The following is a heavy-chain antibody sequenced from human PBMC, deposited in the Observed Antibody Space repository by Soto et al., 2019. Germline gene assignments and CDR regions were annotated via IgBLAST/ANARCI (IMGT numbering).Heavy chain of an antibody. CDR1: GFTFSSCA. CDR2: IGVSGDTT. J-gene: IGHJ4*02. Sequence: ESGGGLVQPGGSLRLSCAASGFTFSSCAMSWVRQAPGKGLEWVSAIGVSGDTTYYADSVKGRFTISRDNSKNTLYLQMGSLRAEETAVYYCAKVRRFGELRSLYWGQGTLVTVSS. D-gene: IGHD3-10*01. CDR3: AKVRRFGELRSLY. V-gene: IGHV3-23*01.